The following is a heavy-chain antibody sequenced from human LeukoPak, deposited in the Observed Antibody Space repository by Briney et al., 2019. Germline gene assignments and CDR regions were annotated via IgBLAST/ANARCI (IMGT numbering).Heavy chain of an antibody. D-gene: IGHD6-19*01. Sequence: SETLSLTCTVSGGSISSYYWSWIRQPPGKGLEWIGYIYYSGTNYNPSLKSRVTISVDTHKNQFSLKLNSVTAADTAVYYCARGVAVAGTHFDYWGQGTLVTVSS. CDR2: IYYSGT. CDR1: GGSISSYY. J-gene: IGHJ4*02. V-gene: IGHV4-59*01. CDR3: ARGVAVAGTHFDY.